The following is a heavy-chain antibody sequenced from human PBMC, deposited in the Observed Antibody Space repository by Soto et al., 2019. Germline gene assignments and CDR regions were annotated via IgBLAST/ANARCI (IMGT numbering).Heavy chain of an antibody. J-gene: IGHJ6*01. D-gene: IGHD2-2*01. V-gene: IGHV3-30*03. Sequence: QVQLVESGGGVVQPGRSLRLSCAASGFTFSSYGMHWVRQAPGKGLEWVAVISYDGSNKYYADSVKGRFTISRDNSKNTLYLQMNSLRAEDTAVYYCATPKGYALYYGMDVW. CDR2: ISYDGSNK. CDR3: ATPKGYALYYGMDV. CDR1: GFTFSSYG.